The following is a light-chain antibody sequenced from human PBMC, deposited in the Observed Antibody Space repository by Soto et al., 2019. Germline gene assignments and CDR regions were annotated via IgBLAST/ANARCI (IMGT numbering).Light chain of an antibody. CDR2: GAS. V-gene: IGKV3-20*01. J-gene: IGKJ2*01. CDR1: QSVSSSY. Sequence: EIVLTQSPGTLSLSPGERATLSCRASQSVSSSYFAWYQQKPGQAPRLLIYGASSRATGIPDRFSGSGSGTDFTLTISRLEPEDFAVYYCQQYGSSPPYTFGQGTKLESK. CDR3: QQYGSSPPYT.